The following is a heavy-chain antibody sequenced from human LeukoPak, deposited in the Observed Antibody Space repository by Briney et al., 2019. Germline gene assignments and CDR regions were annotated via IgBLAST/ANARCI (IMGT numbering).Heavy chain of an antibody. CDR1: GFTFGDYG. J-gene: IGHJ4*02. CDR3: EKGGDIVATSAYFDH. D-gene: IGHD5-12*01. Sequence: PGGSLRLSCAASGFTFGDYGMHWARQAPGKGLEWVSSISWNSGRTGYADSVKGRFTISRDDAKNSLYLQMNSLRAEDSAFYYCEKGGDIVATSAYFDHWGQGALVTVSS. CDR2: ISWNSGRT. V-gene: IGHV3-9*01.